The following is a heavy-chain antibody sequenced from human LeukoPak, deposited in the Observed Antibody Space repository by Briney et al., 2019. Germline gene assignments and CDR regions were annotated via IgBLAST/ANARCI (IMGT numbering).Heavy chain of an antibody. CDR3: AFSGYYFGPFDY. J-gene: IGHJ4*02. CDR2: IIPIFGTA. V-gene: IGHV1-69*05. Sequence: SVKVSCKASGGTFNSYAISWVRQAPGQGLEWMGGIIPIFGTANYAQKFQGRVTITTDESTSTAYMELSSLRSEDTAVYYCAFSGYYFGPFDYWGQGTLVTVSS. D-gene: IGHD3-22*01. CDR1: GGTFNSYA.